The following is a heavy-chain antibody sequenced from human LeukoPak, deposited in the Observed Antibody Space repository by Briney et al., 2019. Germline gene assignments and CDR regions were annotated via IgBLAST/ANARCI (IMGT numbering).Heavy chain of an antibody. CDR3: AILPTRLLWYLQLFRGDYFDY. Sequence: GESLKISCKGSGYSFSSYWIGWVRQMPGKGLEWMGINYPGDSDARYSPSFQGQVTMSVDTSISTAYLQWSSLNASDTAMYYCAILPTRLLWYLQLFRGDYFDYWGQGTLVTVSS. V-gene: IGHV5-51*01. J-gene: IGHJ4*02. CDR1: GYSFSSYW. D-gene: IGHD3-10*01. CDR2: NYPGDSDA.